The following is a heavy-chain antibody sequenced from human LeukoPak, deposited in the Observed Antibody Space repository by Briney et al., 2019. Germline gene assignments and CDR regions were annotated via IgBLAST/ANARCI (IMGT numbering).Heavy chain of an antibody. V-gene: IGHV4-34*01. CDR1: GGSFSGYY. D-gene: IGHD5-18*01. CDR3: ARPSGYSYGYGRVVWFDP. J-gene: IGHJ5*02. CDR2: INHSGST. Sequence: PSETLSLTCAVYGGSFSGYYWSWIRQPPGKGLEWIGEINHSGSTNYNPSLKSRVTISVDTSKNQFSLKLSSVTAADTAVYYCARPSGYSYGYGRVVWFDPWGQGTLVTVSS.